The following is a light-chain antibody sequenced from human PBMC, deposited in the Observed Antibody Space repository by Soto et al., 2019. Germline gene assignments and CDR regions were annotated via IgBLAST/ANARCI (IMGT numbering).Light chain of an antibody. J-gene: IGKJ1*01. V-gene: IGKV1-39*01. Sequence: DIQMTQSPSSLSASVGDRVTITCRASQNIRSYLNWYQQKPGKAPQLLIYATSSLQTGVPSRFSASGSATDFSLVISDLQPEDSATYYCQQGYSSRWTSGRGTKVEI. CDR3: QQGYSSRWT. CDR2: ATS. CDR1: QNIRSY.